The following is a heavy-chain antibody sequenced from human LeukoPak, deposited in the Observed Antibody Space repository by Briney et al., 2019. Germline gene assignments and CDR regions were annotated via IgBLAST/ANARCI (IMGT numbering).Heavy chain of an antibody. J-gene: IGHJ4*02. CDR2: IKEDGSDK. D-gene: IGHD1-26*01. CDR1: VSSGLTRW. CDR3: ASAAGWEFGY. Sequence: GGSLRLSCVASVSSGLTRWMNWVHQAPGKGLEWVAIIKEDGSDKYYVDSVKGRFTISRDNAKNSVYLQMNSLRVEDTAVYYCASAAGWEFGYWGQGTLVTVSS. V-gene: IGHV3-7*01.